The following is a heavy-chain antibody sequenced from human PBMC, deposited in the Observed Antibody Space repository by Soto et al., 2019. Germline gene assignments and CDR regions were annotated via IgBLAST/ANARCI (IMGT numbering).Heavy chain of an antibody. J-gene: IGHJ4*01. Sequence: GGSLRLSCAASGFTFSSYAMHWVRQAPGKGLEWVADISYDGSNKYYADFVKGRFTISRDNSKNTLYLQMNSLRAEDTAVYYCARAGVMITFGGVVVMCPPLDYWGHGTLVT. D-gene: IGHD3-16*02. CDR2: ISYDGSNK. CDR3: ARAGVMITFGGVVVMCPPLDY. V-gene: IGHV3-30-3*01. CDR1: GFTFSSYA.